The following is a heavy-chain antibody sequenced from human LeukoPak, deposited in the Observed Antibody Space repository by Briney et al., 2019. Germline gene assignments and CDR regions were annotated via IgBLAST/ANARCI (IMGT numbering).Heavy chain of an antibody. CDR1: GGSISSYY. J-gene: IGHJ4*02. V-gene: IGHV4-59*08. CDR3: ARHKGSSTWYPFDY. CDR2: MSKSGST. D-gene: IGHD6-13*01. Sequence: SETLSLTCFVSGGSISSYYWSWIRQPPGKGLEWIGYMSKSGSTNYNPSLQSRVTILVDTSKNQFSLKLSSATAADTAVYYCARHKGSSTWYPFDYWGQGTLVTVSS.